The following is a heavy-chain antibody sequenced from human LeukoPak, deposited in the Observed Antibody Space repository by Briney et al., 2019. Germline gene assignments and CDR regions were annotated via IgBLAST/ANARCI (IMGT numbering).Heavy chain of an antibody. V-gene: IGHV1-46*01. CDR1: GYTFTSYY. CDR3: ARGAYVMGIYTGAFDI. Sequence: ASVKVSCKASGYTFTSYYMHWVRQAPGQGLEWMGIINPSGGSTNYAQKFQGRVTITTDESTSTAYMELSSLRSEDTAVYYCARGAYVMGIYTGAFDIWGQGTMVTVSS. D-gene: IGHD3-16*01. J-gene: IGHJ3*02. CDR2: INPSGGST.